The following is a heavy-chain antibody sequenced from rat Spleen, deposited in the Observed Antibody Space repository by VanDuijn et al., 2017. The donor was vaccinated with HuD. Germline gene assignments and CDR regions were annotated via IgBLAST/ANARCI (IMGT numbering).Heavy chain of an antibody. CDR3: TTSTYDWFVY. V-gene: IGHV5-58*01. D-gene: IGHD2-1*01. CDR1: GFTFSRYW. J-gene: IGHJ3*01. CDR2: ISNDGGTT. Sequence: EVQLAETGGGLVQPGRSLKLSCVASGFTFSRYWMYWVRQAPGKGLEWVSSISNDGGTTYYPDSVKGRFTISRDNAENTVYLQMNSLRSEDTATYYCTTSTYDWFVYWGQGTLVTVSS.